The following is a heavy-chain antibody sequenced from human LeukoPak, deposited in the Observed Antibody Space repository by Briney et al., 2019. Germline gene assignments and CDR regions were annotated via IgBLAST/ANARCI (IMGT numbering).Heavy chain of an antibody. D-gene: IGHD2-2*01. V-gene: IGHV3-74*01. Sequence: PGGSLRLSCEASGYSFSAYWMHWVRQGPGKGLVWVSRINEDGSSTSYAESVRGRFTISRDNSKNTLYLQMNSLRAEDTAVYYCAKNFGEYQLLDPMMKYWGQGTLVTVSS. CDR3: AKNFGEYQLLDPMMKY. CDR2: INEDGSST. CDR1: GYSFSAYW. J-gene: IGHJ4*02.